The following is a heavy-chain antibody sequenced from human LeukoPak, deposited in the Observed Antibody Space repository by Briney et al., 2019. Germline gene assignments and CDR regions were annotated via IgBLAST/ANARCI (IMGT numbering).Heavy chain of an antibody. CDR1: GFTFSSYA. CDR2: ISGSGGST. Sequence: GGSLRLSCAASGFTFSSYAMSWVRQAPGKGLEWVSAISGSGGSTYHADSVKGRFTISRDNSKNTLYLQMNSLRAEDTAVYYCAKEHYYDSSGYYNYWGQGTLVTVSS. V-gene: IGHV3-23*01. D-gene: IGHD3-22*01. CDR3: AKEHYYDSSGYYNY. J-gene: IGHJ4*02.